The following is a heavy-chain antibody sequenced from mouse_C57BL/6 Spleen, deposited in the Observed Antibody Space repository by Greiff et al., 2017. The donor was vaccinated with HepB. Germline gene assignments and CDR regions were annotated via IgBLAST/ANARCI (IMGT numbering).Heavy chain of an antibody. CDR3: ARYYYGSPAWFAY. CDR1: GFTFSDYG. D-gene: IGHD1-1*01. V-gene: IGHV5-17*01. CDR2: ISSGSSTI. Sequence: EVKLMESGGGLVKPGGSLKLSCAASGFTFSDYGMHWVRQAPEKGLEWVAYISSGSSTIYYADTVKGRFTISRDNAKNTLFLQMTSLRSEDTAMYYCARYYYGSPAWFAYWGQGTLVTVSA. J-gene: IGHJ3*01.